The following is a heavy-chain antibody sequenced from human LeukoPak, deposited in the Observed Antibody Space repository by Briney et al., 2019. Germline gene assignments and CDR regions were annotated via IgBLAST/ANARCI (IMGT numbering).Heavy chain of an antibody. CDR3: ARDGRRGSGEYYFDY. CDR1: GDSISSSNCY. V-gene: IGHV4-39*07. D-gene: IGHD3-10*01. J-gene: IGHJ4*02. CDR2: IYFSGGT. Sequence: SETLSLTCTVSGDSISSSNCYWGWIRQPPGKGLEWIGSIYFSGGTYYNASLKSRVTMSVDTSKNQFSLKLSSVTAADTAVYYCARDGRRGSGEYYFDYWGQGTLVIVSS.